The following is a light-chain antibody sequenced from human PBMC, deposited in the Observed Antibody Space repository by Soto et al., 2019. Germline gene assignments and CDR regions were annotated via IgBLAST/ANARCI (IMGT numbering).Light chain of an antibody. CDR1: QSLRSSF. J-gene: IGKJ3*01. V-gene: IGKV3-20*01. CDR2: GAS. CDR3: QQYGRSPFT. Sequence: EIVLTQSPGTLSLSPGESATLSCRASQSLRSSFFAWHQHKPGQAPRLLIYGASSRATGIPDRFSGSGSGTDFTLTISRLELEDFAVYYCQQYGRSPFTFGPGTKVDIK.